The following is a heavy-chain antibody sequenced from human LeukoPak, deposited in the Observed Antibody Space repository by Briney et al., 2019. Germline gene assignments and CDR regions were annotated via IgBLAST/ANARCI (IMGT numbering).Heavy chain of an antibody. CDR3: ARAEYQLLWGDYYYGMGV. J-gene: IGHJ6*02. CDR1: GYTFTGYY. Sequence: ASVKVSCKASGYTFTGYYMHWVRQAPGQGLEWMGWINPNSGGTNYAQKFQGRVTMTRDTSISTAYMELSRQRSDDTAVYYCARAEYQLLWGDYYYGMGVWGQGTTVTVSS. V-gene: IGHV1-2*02. D-gene: IGHD2-2*01. CDR2: INPNSGGT.